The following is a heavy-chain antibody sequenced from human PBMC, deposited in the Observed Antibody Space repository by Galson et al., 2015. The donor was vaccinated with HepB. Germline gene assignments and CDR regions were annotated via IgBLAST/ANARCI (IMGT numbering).Heavy chain of an antibody. CDR1: GGTFSSYA. CDR2: IIPILGIA. V-gene: IGHV1-69*04. J-gene: IGHJ6*02. Sequence: SVKVSCKASGGTFSSYAISWVRQAPGQGLEWMGRIIPILGIANYAQKFQGRVTITADKSTSTAYMELSSLRSEDTAVYYCARYYGSGSYYNGMRFRGLYGMDVWGQGTTVTVSS. D-gene: IGHD3-10*01. CDR3: ARYYGSGSYYNGMRFRGLYGMDV.